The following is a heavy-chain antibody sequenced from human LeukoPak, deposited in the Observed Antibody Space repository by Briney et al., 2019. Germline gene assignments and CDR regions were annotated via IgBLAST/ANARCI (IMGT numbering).Heavy chain of an antibody. J-gene: IGHJ6*02. Sequence: GGSLRLSCAASGFTVSSNYMSWVRQAPGKGLEWVSVIYSGGSTYYADSVKGRFTISRDNSKNTLYLQMNSLRAEDTAVYYCARDGDYGDYVLSSYYYGMDVWGQGTTVTVSS. D-gene: IGHD4-17*01. CDR3: ARDGDYGDYVLSSYYYGMDV. V-gene: IGHV3-66*01. CDR1: GFTVSSNY. CDR2: IYSGGST.